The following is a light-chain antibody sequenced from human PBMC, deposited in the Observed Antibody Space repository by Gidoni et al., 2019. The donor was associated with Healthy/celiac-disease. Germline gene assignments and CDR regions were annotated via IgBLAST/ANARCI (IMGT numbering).Light chain of an antibody. Sequence: EIVMTPSPATLSVSPGERATLSCRASQSVSSNLAWYQQKPGHAPRLLIYGASTRATGIPTRFSGSGSGKEFTLTISSLQSEDFAVYYCQQYNNWPFTFGPGTKVDIK. V-gene: IGKV3-15*01. J-gene: IGKJ3*01. CDR3: QQYNNWPFT. CDR1: QSVSSN. CDR2: GAS.